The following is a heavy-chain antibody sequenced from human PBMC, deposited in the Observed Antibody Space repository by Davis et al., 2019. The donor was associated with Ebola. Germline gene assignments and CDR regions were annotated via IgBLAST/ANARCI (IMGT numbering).Heavy chain of an antibody. V-gene: IGHV3-30*18. CDR1: GFTFSSYG. D-gene: IGHD3-22*01. CDR2: ISYDGSNK. CDR3: AKDRGITMIVVVTYDAFDI. J-gene: IGHJ3*02. Sequence: GGSLRLSCAASGFTFSSYGMHWVRQAPGKGLEWVAVISYDGSNKYYADSVKGRFTISRDNSKNTLYLQMNSLRAEDTAVYYCAKDRGITMIVVVTYDAFDIWGQGTMVTVSS.